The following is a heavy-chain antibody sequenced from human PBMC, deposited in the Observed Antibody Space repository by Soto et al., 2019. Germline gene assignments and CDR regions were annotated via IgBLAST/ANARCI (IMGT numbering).Heavy chain of an antibody. J-gene: IGHJ4*02. Sequence: ASVKVSCKASGYTFTSYGISWVRQAPGQGLEWMGWTSAYNGNTNYAQKLQGRVTMTTDTSTSTAYMELRSLRSDDTAVYYCARVGSITIFGVDRQSDYWGQGTLVTVSS. D-gene: IGHD3-3*01. CDR3: ARVGSITIFGVDRQSDY. CDR1: GYTFTSYG. V-gene: IGHV1-18*01. CDR2: TSAYNGNT.